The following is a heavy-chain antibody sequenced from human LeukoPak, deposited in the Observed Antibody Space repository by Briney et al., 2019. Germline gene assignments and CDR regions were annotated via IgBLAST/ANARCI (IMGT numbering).Heavy chain of an antibody. CDR2: IKQDGSEK. V-gene: IGHV3-7*01. CDR1: GFTFSSYW. D-gene: IGHD1-14*01. CDR3: ARMSGRNWFDP. J-gene: IGHJ5*02. Sequence: PGGSLRLSCAASGFTFSSYWVSWVRQAPGKGLEWVANIKQDGSEKYYVDSVKGRFTISRDNAKNSLYLQMNSLRAEDTAVYYCARMSGRNWFDPWGQGTLVTVSS.